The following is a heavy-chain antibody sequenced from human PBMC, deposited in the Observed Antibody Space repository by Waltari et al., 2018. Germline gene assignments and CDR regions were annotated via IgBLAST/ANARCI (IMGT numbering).Heavy chain of an antibody. CDR3: ASIAPTGTSRVY. D-gene: IGHD6-13*01. CDR2: IYSDGST. Sequence: EVQMVESGGGLVPPGGSLGLSCAASGFSVRLNYMSWVRQAPGKGLEWVSVIYSDGSTHYADSVKGRFTISTDKSKDTLYLQMDRLRAEDTAVYYCASIAPTGTSRVYWGQGTLVTVSS. J-gene: IGHJ4*02. CDR1: GFSVRLNY. V-gene: IGHV3-66*01.